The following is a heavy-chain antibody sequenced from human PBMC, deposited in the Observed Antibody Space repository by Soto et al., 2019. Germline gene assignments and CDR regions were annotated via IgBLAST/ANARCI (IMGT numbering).Heavy chain of an antibody. CDR1: GGSFNGYY. CDR3: ARCGVDTAMVTDY. Sequence: SETLSLTCAVYGGSFNGYYWSWIRQPPGKGLEWIGEINHSGSTNYNPSLKSRVTISVDTSKNQFSLKLSSVTAADTAVYYCARCGVDTAMVTDYWGQGTLVTVSS. V-gene: IGHV4-34*01. J-gene: IGHJ4*02. D-gene: IGHD5-18*01. CDR2: INHSGST.